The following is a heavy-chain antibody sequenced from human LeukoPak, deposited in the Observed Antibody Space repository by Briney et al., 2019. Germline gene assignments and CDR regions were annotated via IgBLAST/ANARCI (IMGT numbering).Heavy chain of an antibody. D-gene: IGHD6-13*01. V-gene: IGHV3-9*01. Sequence: RGRSLRLSCAASGFTFDDYAMHWVRQAPGKGLEWVSGISWNSGSIGYADSVKGRFTISRDNAKNSLYLQMNSLRAEDTALYYCATDNDYSSSWYSLPDYWGQGTLVTVSS. J-gene: IGHJ4*02. CDR1: GFTFDDYA. CDR3: ATDNDYSSSWYSLPDY. CDR2: ISWNSGSI.